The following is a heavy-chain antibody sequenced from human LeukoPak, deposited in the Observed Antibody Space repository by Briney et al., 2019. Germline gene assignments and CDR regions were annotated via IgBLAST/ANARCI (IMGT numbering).Heavy chain of an antibody. CDR3: AIGGGYNGAGSYYKNWFDP. D-gene: IGHD3-10*01. V-gene: IGHV1-18*04. CDR1: GYTFTSYG. J-gene: IGHJ5*02. CDR2: ISAYNGHT. Sequence: ASVKVSFKSSGYTFTSYGISWVRQAAGQGLEWMGWISAYNGHTNYAQKLQGRVTMTTDTSTSPASMEMRSLISDDTAVYYCAIGGGYNGAGSYYKNWFDPWGQATLVTVSS.